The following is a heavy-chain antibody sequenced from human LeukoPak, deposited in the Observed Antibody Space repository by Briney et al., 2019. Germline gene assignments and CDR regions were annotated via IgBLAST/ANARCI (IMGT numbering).Heavy chain of an antibody. CDR3: ARGKARGYSYGLDY. Sequence: PGRSLRLSCAASGFTFSSYGMHWVRQAPGKGLEWVAVIWYDGSNKYYADSVKGRFTISRDNSKNTLYLQMNSLRAEDTAVYYCARGKARGYSYGLDYWGQGTLVTVS. J-gene: IGHJ4*02. CDR1: GFTFSSYG. D-gene: IGHD5-18*01. CDR2: IWYDGSNK. V-gene: IGHV3-33*01.